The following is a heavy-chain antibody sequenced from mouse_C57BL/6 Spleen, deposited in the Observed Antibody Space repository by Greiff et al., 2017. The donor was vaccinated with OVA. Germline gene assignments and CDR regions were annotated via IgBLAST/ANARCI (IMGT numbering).Heavy chain of an antibody. V-gene: IGHV14-1*01. Sequence: VQLQQSGAELVRPGASVKLSCTASGFNIKDYYMHWVKQRPEQGLEWIGRIDPEDGDTEYAPKFQGKATMTADTSSNTAYLQLSSLTSEDTAVYYCTTGDGSRYEAGFAYWGQGTLVTVSA. D-gene: IGHD1-1*01. J-gene: IGHJ3*01. CDR3: TTGDGSRYEAGFAY. CDR2: IDPEDGDT. CDR1: GFNIKDYY.